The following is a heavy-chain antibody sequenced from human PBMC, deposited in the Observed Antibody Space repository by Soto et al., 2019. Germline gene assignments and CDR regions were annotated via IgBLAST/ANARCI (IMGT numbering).Heavy chain of an antibody. V-gene: IGHV3-74*01. CDR3: ARGGAYIYGPQYD. Sequence: EVQLVESGGGLVQPGGSLRLSCATSGFSFSGYWIHWVRQAPGKGLVWVSHINGDGSSTNYADSVKGRFTISRDYRKNTLYLQMNSLRVEDTAVYYCARGGAYIYGPQYDWGQGTLVTVSS. D-gene: IGHD5-18*01. CDR2: INGDGSST. CDR1: GFSFSGYW. J-gene: IGHJ4*02.